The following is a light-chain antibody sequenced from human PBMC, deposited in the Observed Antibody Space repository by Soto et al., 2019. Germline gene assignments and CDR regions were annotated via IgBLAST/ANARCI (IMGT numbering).Light chain of an antibody. CDR1: QSVFASHNNKNF. J-gene: IGKJ1*01. Sequence: DIVMTQSPDSLAVSLGDRATINCKSSQSVFASHNNKNFLAWYQQRPGQPPKLLIYWASTREVGVPDRFSGSGSGTDFTLTISGLQAEDVAVYYCHQYHSAPPAFGQVTKVEIK. CDR2: WAS. V-gene: IGKV4-1*01. CDR3: HQYHSAPPA.